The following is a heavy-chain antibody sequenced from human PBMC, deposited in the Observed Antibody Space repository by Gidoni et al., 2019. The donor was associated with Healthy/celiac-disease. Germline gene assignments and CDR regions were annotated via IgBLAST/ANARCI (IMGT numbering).Heavy chain of an antibody. CDR3: ARDTVVPAARKIYYYYGMDV. CDR2: IYYSGST. Sequence: QVQLQESGPGLVKPSQTLSLTCTVSGGSISSGDYYWSWIHQPPGKGLEWIGYIYYSGSTYYNPSLKSRVTISVDTSKNQFSLKLSSVTAADTAVYYCARDTVVPAARKIYYYYGMDVWGQGTTVTVSS. D-gene: IGHD2-2*01. V-gene: IGHV4-30-4*01. CDR1: GGSISSGDYY. J-gene: IGHJ6*02.